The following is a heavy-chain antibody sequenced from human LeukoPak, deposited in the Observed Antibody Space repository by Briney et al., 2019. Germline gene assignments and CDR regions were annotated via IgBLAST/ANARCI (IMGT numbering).Heavy chain of an antibody. J-gene: IGHJ5*02. CDR1: GYTFTNYA. CDR3: ARVPFVVVGTTGNWFDP. V-gene: IGHV7-4-1*02. D-gene: IGHD1-26*01. CDR2: INTNTGNL. Sequence: ASVKVSCKASGYTFTNYAMNWVRQAPGQGLEWMGWINTNTGNLTYAQGFTGRFVFSLDTLVSTAYLQISRLKPEDTAVYYCARVPFVVVGTTGNWFDPWGQGTLVTVSS.